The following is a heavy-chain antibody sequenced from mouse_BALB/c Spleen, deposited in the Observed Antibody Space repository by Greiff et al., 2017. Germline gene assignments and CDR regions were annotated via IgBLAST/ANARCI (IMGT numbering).Heavy chain of an antibody. D-gene: IGHD2-1*01. Sequence: VKLQESGPGLVQPSQSLSITCTVSGFSLTSYGVHWVRQSPGKGLEWLGVIWSGGSTDYNAAFISRLSISKDNSKSQVFFKMNSLQANDTAIYYCARGGNYGYYAMDYWGQGTSVTVSS. J-gene: IGHJ4*01. V-gene: IGHV2-2*02. CDR3: ARGGNYGYYAMDY. CDR1: GFSLTSYG. CDR2: IWSGGST.